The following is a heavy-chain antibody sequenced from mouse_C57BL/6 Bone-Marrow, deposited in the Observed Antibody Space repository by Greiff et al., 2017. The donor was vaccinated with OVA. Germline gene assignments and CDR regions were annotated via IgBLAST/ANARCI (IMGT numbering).Heavy chain of an antibody. CDR3: ARGTGCYFDY. V-gene: IGHV1-81*01. D-gene: IGHD4-1*01. Sequence: VKLQESGAELARPGASVKLSCKASGYTFTSYGISWVKQRTGQGLEWIGEIYPRSGNTYYNEKFKGKATLTADKSSSTAYMELRSLTSEDSAVYFCARGTGCYFDYWGQGTTLTVSS. J-gene: IGHJ2*01. CDR1: GYTFTSYG. CDR2: IYPRSGNT.